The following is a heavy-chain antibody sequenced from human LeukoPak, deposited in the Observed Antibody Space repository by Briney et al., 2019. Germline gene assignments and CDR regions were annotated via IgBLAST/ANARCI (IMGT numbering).Heavy chain of an antibody. J-gene: IGHJ4*02. CDR1: GGSISRGGYY. Sequence: SETLSLTCTVSGGSISRGGYYWSWIRQHPGKGLEWIGYIYYSGSTYYNPSLKSRVTISVDTSKNQFSLKLSSVTAVDTAVYYCARHVDTGTSGFDYWGQGTLVTVSS. V-gene: IGHV4-31*03. CDR3: ARHVDTGTSGFDY. CDR2: IYYSGST. D-gene: IGHD5-18*01.